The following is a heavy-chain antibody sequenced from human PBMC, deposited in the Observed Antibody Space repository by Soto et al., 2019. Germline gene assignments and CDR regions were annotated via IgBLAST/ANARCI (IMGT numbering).Heavy chain of an antibody. V-gene: IGHV4-30-4*01. Sequence: QVRLQESGPGLVKPSQTLSLTCTVSGGSISSGDYCWSWVRQPPGKGLEWIGYIYYTGSTSYKPSLKSRITMSVDTSQHQFSLKVSSVTAADTAVYFCARDDGYYRLYDYWGQGTLVTVSS. J-gene: IGHJ4*02. CDR2: IYYTGST. CDR1: GGSISSGDYC. CDR3: ARDDGYYRLYDY. D-gene: IGHD3-3*01.